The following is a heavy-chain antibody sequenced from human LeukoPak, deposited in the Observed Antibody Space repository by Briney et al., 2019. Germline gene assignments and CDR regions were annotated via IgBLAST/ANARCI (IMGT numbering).Heavy chain of an antibody. CDR1: GFTFSSYA. J-gene: IGHJ4*02. CDR3: ASSGSYRFDY. CDR2: ITASGTAM. V-gene: IGHV3-48*02. D-gene: IGHD1-26*01. Sequence: GGSLRLSCAASGFTFSSYAMSWVRQAPGKGLEWVSHITASGTAMFYADSVKGRFTISRDNAKNSLYLQMNSLRDEDTAVYYCASSGSYRFDYWGQGTLVTVSS.